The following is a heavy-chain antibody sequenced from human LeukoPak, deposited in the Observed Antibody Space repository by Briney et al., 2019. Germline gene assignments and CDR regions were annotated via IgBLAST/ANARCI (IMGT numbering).Heavy chain of an antibody. CDR1: GYSFPNYW. V-gene: IGHV5-51*01. Sequence: GESLKISCKGYGYSFPNYWIGWVRQMPGKGLEWMGIIYPGDSHTRYSPSFRDQVTVSVDKSISTAYLQWSSLKASDTAMYYCARGPYAYTSSATLGSYNWFDPWGQGSLVTVSS. D-gene: IGHD2-2*02. CDR3: ARGPYAYTSSATLGSYNWFDP. J-gene: IGHJ5*02. CDR2: IYPGDSHT.